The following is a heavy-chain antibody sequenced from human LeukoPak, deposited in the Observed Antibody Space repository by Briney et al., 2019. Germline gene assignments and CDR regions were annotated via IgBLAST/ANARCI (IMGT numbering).Heavy chain of an antibody. J-gene: IGHJ4*02. CDR2: INSDGTST. V-gene: IGHV3-74*01. D-gene: IGHD4-11*01. Sequence: GGSLRLSCAASGFTFITYWMHWVRQAPGKGLVWVSRINSDGTSTTYADSVKGRFTISRDNAKNTLYLQMNSLRADDTAMYYCARDTGYSNYDYWGQGTLVTVS. CDR1: GFTFITYW. CDR3: ARDTGYSNYDY.